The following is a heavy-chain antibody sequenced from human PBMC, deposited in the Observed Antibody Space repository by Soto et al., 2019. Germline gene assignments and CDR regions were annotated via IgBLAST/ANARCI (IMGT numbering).Heavy chain of an antibody. J-gene: IGHJ6*02. V-gene: IGHV3-23*01. Sequence: GGSLRLSCAASGFTFSSYAMSWVRQAPGKGLEWVSAISGSGGSTYYADSVKGRFTISRDNSKNTLYLQMNSLRAEDTAVYYCARDRGCSSTSCFLYYYYYGMDVWGQGTTVTVSS. CDR3: ARDRGCSSTSCFLYYYYYGMDV. CDR2: ISGSGGST. D-gene: IGHD2-2*01. CDR1: GFTFSSYA.